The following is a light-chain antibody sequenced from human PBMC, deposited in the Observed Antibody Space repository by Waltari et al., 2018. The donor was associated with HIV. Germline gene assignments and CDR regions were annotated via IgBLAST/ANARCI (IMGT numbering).Light chain of an antibody. CDR1: RSDIGSNP. J-gene: IGLJ2*01. V-gene: IGLV1-44*01. CDR2: TNI. CDR3: ESWDYRLNGPV. Sequence: QSALTQPPSASGTPGQRVIISCSGSRSDIGSNPVNWYQQFPGTAPKLLIKTNIPRPSGVPARFFGSTSCTSASLAISGLYSEDEADYYCESWDYRLNGPVFGGGTKLTVL.